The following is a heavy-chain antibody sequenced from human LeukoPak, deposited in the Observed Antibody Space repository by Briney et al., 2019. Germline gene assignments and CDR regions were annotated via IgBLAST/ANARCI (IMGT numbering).Heavy chain of an antibody. V-gene: IGHV3-23*01. J-gene: IGHJ4*02. D-gene: IGHD3-16*02. CDR2: ITHIGGAT. CDR1: GFTFSSFA. Sequence: HPGGSLRLSCAASGFTFSSFAMTWVRQAPGKGLEWVSHITHIGGATYYADSVKGRFTVSRDNSKNTLYLHMNSLRAEDTAIYYCVRGYISPDYWGQGTLVTVSS. CDR3: VRGYISPDY.